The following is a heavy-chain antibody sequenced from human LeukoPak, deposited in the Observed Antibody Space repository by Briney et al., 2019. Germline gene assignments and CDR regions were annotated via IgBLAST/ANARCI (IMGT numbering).Heavy chain of an antibody. D-gene: IGHD3-10*01. CDR2: IYSGGST. CDR1: GFTFSDYY. Sequence: GGSLRLSCAASGFTFSDYYMNWVRQAPGKGLEWVSVIYSGGSTYYADSVKGRFTISRDNSKNTLYLQMNSLRAEDTAVYYCAREVVRGVIDYYYYGMDVWGQGTLVTVSS. V-gene: IGHV3-53*01. J-gene: IGHJ6*02. CDR3: AREVVRGVIDYYYYGMDV.